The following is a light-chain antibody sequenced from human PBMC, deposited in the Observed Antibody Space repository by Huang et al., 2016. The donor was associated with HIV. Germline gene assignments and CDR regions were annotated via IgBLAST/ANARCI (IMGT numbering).Light chain of an antibody. J-gene: IGKJ5*01. CDR3: QQLNSYPIT. CDR2: AAY. CDR1: QDITNY. Sequence: IQLTQSPSSLSLLIGDRVTITCRASQDITNYLAWYQQKPRQPPKVLIYAAYALPGGVPSRFSGSGSGRNFTLNINNLQPEDFGTYYCQQLNSYPITFGQGTRLEIK. V-gene: IGKV1-9*01.